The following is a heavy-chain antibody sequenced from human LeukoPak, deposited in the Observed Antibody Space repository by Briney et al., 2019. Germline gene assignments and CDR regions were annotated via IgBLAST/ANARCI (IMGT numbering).Heavy chain of an antibody. CDR2: INPNSGAT. D-gene: IGHD6-13*01. J-gene: IGHJ4*02. CDR3: ARTSAGGPV. CDR1: GYTSIVYY. Sequence: GASVKVSCKASGYTSIVYYTHWVRQAPGQGLEWMGWINPNSGATNYAQKFEGRVTMTRDTSISTAYMELSRLTSDDTAVYYCARTSAGGPVWGQGTLVIVSS. V-gene: IGHV1-2*02.